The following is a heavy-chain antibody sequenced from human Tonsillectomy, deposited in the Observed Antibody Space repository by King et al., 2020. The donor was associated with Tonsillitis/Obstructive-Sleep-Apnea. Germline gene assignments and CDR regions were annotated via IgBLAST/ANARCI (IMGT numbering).Heavy chain of an antibody. V-gene: IGHV4-34*01. Sequence: VQLQQWGAGLLKPSATLSLTCAVYGGSFSGYYWSWIRQPPGKGLEWIGEIDHSGSTNYNPSLKSRVTISVDTSTNQLSLKLSSVTAADTAVYYCASEGITGWYDYGGLGTRVTVSS. CDR2: IDHSGST. J-gene: IGHJ4*02. CDR3: ASEGITGWYDY. CDR1: GGSFSGYY. D-gene: IGHD6-19*01.